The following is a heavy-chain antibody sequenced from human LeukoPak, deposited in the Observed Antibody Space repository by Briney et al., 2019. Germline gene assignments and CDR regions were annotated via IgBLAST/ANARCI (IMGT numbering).Heavy chain of an antibody. V-gene: IGHV3-33*01. Sequence: GGSLRLSCAAPGFPFSSYGMHWVRQAPAKGQEWVAVIWYDGSNNYYADSVKGRFTISRDNSKNTLYLQMNSLRAEGTAVYYCARGYSYGYISYFDYWGQGTLVTVSS. D-gene: IGHD5-18*01. CDR2: IWYDGSNN. J-gene: IGHJ4*02. CDR1: GFPFSSYG. CDR3: ARGYSYGYISYFDY.